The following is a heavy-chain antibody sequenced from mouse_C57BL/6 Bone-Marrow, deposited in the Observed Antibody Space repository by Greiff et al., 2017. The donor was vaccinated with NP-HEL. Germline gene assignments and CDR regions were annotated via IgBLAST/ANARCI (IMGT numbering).Heavy chain of an antibody. Sequence: QVQLQQPGAELVKPGASVKMFCTASGYTFTSYWITWVKQRPGQGLAWIGDIYPGSGRTNYNEKFKSKATLTVDTSSSTAYMQLSSLTSEDSAVYYSAREELSRPGSEYWGQGTTLTVSS. D-gene: IGHD1-1*02. CDR3: AREELSRPGSEY. CDR2: IYPGSGRT. V-gene: IGHV1-55*01. CDR1: GYTFTSYW. J-gene: IGHJ2*01.